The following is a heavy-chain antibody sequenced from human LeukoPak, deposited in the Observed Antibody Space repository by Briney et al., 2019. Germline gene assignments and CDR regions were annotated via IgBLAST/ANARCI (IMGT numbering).Heavy chain of an antibody. J-gene: IGHJ6*02. CDR3: ARRYDFWSGYSYYYGMDV. Sequence: SETLSLTCAVYGGSFSGYYWGWIRQPPGKGLEWIGSIYYSGSTYYNPSLKSRVTISVDTSKNQFSLNLSSVTAADTAVYYCARRYDFWSGYSYYYGMDVWGQGTTVTVSS. D-gene: IGHD3-3*01. V-gene: IGHV4-39*01. CDR2: IYYSGST. CDR1: GGSFSGYY.